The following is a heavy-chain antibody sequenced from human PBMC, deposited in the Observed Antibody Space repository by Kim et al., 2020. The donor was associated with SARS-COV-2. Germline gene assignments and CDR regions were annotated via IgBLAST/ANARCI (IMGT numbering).Heavy chain of an antibody. CDR3: ARSEGGNLYYFDY. V-gene: IGHV3-66*01. D-gene: IGHD2-15*01. Sequence: YADSVKGRFTISRDNSKNTLYLQMNSLRAEDTAVYYCARSEGGNLYYFDYWGQGTLVTVSS. J-gene: IGHJ4*02.